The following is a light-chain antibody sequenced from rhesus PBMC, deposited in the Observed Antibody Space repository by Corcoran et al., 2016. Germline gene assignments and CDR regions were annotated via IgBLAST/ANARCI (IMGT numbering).Light chain of an antibody. V-gene: IGKV3-35*01. CDR1: QIVRNN. CDR2: DSW. CDR3: QQYSDWPLT. J-gene: IGKJ4*01. Sequence: EIVMTQSPATLSLSPGERATLFCRASQIVRNNLAWYQQKSGQAPILVIDDSWSRANGIPNRFSGSWSGTVFSLTISSLEPEDFALYFCQQYSDWPLTFGGGTKVEIK.